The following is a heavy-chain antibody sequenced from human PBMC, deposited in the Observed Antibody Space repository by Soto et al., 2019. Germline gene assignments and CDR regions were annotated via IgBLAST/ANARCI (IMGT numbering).Heavy chain of an antibody. D-gene: IGHD2-8*01. CDR2: ISYDGSNE. CDR1: GFTFSSYA. Sequence: QVQLVESGGGVVQPGRSLRLSCAASGFTFSSYAMHWVRQAPGKGLEWVAVISYDGSNEYYADSVKGRFTISRDNSKNTLFLQMNSLRAEDTAVYYCARDAIYCTNGICYPPYYYYGMDVWGQGTTVTVSS. V-gene: IGHV3-30-3*01. J-gene: IGHJ6*02. CDR3: ARDAIYCTNGICYPPYYYYGMDV.